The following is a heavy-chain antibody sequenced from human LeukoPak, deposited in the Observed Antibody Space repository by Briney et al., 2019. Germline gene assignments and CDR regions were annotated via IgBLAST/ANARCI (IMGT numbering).Heavy chain of an antibody. J-gene: IGHJ4*02. Sequence: SETLSHTCTVSCGPISSTFYYWRWLRQPPGKALEWIGSINYSESTHYNPSLKSRITISVETSKNQFSLKLRSVTGADTAVYYWARRRFVRGVDVVNPFDYWGQGTLVTVSS. CDR1: CGPISSTFYY. V-gene: IGHV4-39*01. CDR2: INYSEST. CDR3: ARRRFVRGVDVVNPFDY. D-gene: IGHD2-8*01.